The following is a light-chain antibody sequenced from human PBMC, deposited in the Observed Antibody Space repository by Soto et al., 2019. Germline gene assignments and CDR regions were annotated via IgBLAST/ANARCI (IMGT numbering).Light chain of an antibody. V-gene: IGLV2-14*01. Sequence: QSALTQPASVSGSPGQSITISCTGSGSDIGRYNYVSWYQQYSGQVPTVIIYEVNKRPFGVSHRFSGSKVGNTASLTISGLQAEDEAFYYCSSYVSSSPWIFGGGTKVTVL. J-gene: IGLJ2*01. CDR1: GSDIGRYNY. CDR3: SSYVSSSPWI. CDR2: EVN.